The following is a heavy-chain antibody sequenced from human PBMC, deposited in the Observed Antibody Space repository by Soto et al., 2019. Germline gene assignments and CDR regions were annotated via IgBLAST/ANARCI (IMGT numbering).Heavy chain of an antibody. CDR3: ATGRVVVIPSGMDG. D-gene: IGHD3-22*01. CDR1: GFTFSNAW. V-gene: IGHV3-15*01. CDR2: IKSKTDGGTT. J-gene: IGHJ6*02. Sequence: EVQLVESGGGLVKPGGSLRLFCAASGFTFSNAWMSWVRQAPGKGLEWVGRIKSKTDGGTTDYAAPVKGRFTISRDDSKNTLYRQMNSLTTEDTGVYYCATGRVVVIPSGMDGWGQGTTFTV.